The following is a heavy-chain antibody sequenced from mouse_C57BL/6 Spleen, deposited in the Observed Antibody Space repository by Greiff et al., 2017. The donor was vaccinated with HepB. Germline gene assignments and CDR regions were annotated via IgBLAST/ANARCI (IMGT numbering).Heavy chain of an antibody. CDR2: IYPRSGNT. CDR1: GYTFTSYG. Sequence: QVHVKQSGAELARPGASVKLSCKASGYTFTSYGISWVKQRTGQGLEWIGEIYPRSGNTYYNEKFKGKATLTADKSSSTAYMELRSLTSEDSAVYFCSLLPDYYAMDYWGQGTSVTVSS. D-gene: IGHD1-1*01. J-gene: IGHJ4*01. CDR3: SLLPDYYAMDY. V-gene: IGHV1-81*01.